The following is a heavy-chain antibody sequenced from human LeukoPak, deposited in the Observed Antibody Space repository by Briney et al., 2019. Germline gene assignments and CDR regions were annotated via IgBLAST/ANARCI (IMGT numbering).Heavy chain of an antibody. Sequence: ASVKVSCKASGYTFTGYYMHWVRQAPGQGLEWMGWINPNSGGTNYAQKFQGRVIMTRDTSISTAYMELSRLRSDDTAVYYCARDDADCSGGSCYSGPWGQGTLVTVSS. D-gene: IGHD2-15*01. CDR2: INPNSGGT. J-gene: IGHJ5*02. V-gene: IGHV1-2*02. CDR3: ARDDADCSGGSCYSGP. CDR1: GYTFTGYY.